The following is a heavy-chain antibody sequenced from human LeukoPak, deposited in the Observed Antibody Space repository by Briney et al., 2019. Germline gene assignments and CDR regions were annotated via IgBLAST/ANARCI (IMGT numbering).Heavy chain of an antibody. CDR3: AKSNGYGLIDI. Sequence: SETLSLTCTVSGYSIRSGFYWGWIRQPPGKGLEWIGNIYHSGITYYTPSLKSRVTISVDTSKNQFYLNLSSVTAADTAVYYCAKSNGYGLIDIWGQGTMVTVSS. V-gene: IGHV4-38-2*02. J-gene: IGHJ3*02. CDR1: GYSIRSGFY. CDR2: IYHSGIT. D-gene: IGHD3-22*01.